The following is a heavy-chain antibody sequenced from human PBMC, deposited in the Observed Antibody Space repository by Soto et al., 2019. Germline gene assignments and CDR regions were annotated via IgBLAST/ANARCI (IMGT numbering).Heavy chain of an antibody. D-gene: IGHD1-26*01. V-gene: IGHV3-48*01. Sequence: GGAPGPSSAAPRVGIEGCCRKWGCQAPGKGVEWVSYISSSSSTIYYADSVKGRFTISRDNAKDSMYLQMNSLRAEDTAIYYCARGPMPVGANTYWXQGTLVTVSS. CDR3: ARGPMPVGANTY. CDR1: RVGIEGCC. CDR2: ISSSSSTI. J-gene: IGHJ4*02.